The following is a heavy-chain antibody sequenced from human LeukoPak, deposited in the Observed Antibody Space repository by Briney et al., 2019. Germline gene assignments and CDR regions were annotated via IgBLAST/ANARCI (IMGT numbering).Heavy chain of an antibody. CDR1: GGTFSSYA. J-gene: IGHJ2*01. CDR3: AIKADNWYFDL. V-gene: IGHV1-69*13. CDR2: IIPIFGTA. Sequence: GASVKVSCKASGGTFSSYAISWVRQAPGQGLEWMGGIIPIFGTANYAQKFQGRVTITADESTSTAYMELSSLRSEDTAVYYCAIKADNWYFDLWGRGTLVTVSS. D-gene: IGHD6-13*01.